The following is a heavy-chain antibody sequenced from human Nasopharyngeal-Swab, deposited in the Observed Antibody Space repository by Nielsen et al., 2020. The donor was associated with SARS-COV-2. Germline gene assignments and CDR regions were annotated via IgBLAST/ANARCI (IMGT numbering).Heavy chain of an antibody. CDR3: ASGPTVDIVATSFDY. D-gene: IGHD5-12*01. CDR2: IYSGGYT. J-gene: IGHJ4*02. Sequence: GESLKISCAASGFTVSSNYMSWVRQAPGKGLEWVSVIYSGGYTYYADSVKGRFTISRDNSKNTLYLQMNSLRAEDTAVYYCASGPTVDIVATSFDYWGQGPLVTVSS. V-gene: IGHV3-53*01. CDR1: GFTVSSNY.